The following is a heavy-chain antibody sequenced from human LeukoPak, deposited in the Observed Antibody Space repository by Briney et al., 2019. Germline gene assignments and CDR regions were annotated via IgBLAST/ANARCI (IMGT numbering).Heavy chain of an antibody. J-gene: IGHJ4*02. CDR1: GGSIRSYY. CDR3: ARSRVWSDYWGYFDY. V-gene: IGHV4-59*01. CDR2: IYHSGST. Sequence: SETLSLTCTVSGGSIRSYYWSWVRQPPGKGLEWIGYIYHSGSTNYNPSLKSRVNLSVDMAKNQISLKMSSVTAADTAVYYCARSRVWSDYWGYFDYWGQGILVTVSS. D-gene: IGHD3-3*01.